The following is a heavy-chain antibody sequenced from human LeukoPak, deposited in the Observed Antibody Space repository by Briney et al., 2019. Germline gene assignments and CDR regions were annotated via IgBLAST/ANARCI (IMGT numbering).Heavy chain of an antibody. V-gene: IGHV3-30*02. Sequence: GGSLRLSCAASGFTFSSYAMHWVRQAPGKGLEWVTFIQYDGTNKYYADSVRGRFTISRDSSKNTLYLQMNSLRAEDTAVYYCAKSHSSSWHYAFDIWGQGTMVTVSS. D-gene: IGHD6-13*01. CDR1: GFTFSSYA. CDR3: AKSHSSSWHYAFDI. J-gene: IGHJ3*02. CDR2: IQYDGTNK.